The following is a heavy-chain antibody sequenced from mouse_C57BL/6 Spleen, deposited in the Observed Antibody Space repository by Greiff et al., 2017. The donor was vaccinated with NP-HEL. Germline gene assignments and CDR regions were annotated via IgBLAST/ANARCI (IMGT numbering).Heavy chain of an antibody. V-gene: IGHV1-82*01. CDR3: ARSADYSNFAY. CDR2: IYPGDGDT. D-gene: IGHD2-5*01. Sequence: QVQLQQSGPELVKPGASVKISCKASGYAFSSSWMNWVKQRPGKGLEWIGRIYPGDGDTNYNGKFKGKATMTADKSSSTAYMQLSSLASEDSAVYFCARSADYSNFAYWGQGTLVTVAA. CDR1: GYAFSSSW. J-gene: IGHJ3*01.